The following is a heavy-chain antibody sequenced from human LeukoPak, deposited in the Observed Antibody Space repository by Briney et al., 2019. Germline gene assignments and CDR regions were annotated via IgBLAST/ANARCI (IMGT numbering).Heavy chain of an antibody. D-gene: IGHD6-13*01. Sequence: PSETLSLTCTVSGGSISSYYWGWIRQPPGKGLEWIGYIYYSGSTNYNPSLKSRVTISVDTSKNQFSLKLSSVTAADTAVYYCARGGVQQHLFTSYYYYMDVWGKGTTVTVSS. CDR2: IYYSGST. CDR3: ARGGVQQHLFTSYYYYMDV. J-gene: IGHJ6*03. CDR1: GGSISSYY. V-gene: IGHV4-59*01.